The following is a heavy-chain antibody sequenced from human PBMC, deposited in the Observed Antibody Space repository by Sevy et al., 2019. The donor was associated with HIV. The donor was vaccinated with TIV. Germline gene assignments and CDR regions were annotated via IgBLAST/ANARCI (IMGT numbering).Heavy chain of an antibody. CDR1: GFTFSSYA. V-gene: IGHV3-23*01. CDR3: AKDPLITIFGVVIHYFDY. D-gene: IGHD3-3*01. Sequence: GESLKISCAASGFTFSSYAMSWVRQAPGKGLEWVSAISGSGGSTYYADSVKGRFTISRDNSKNTLYLQMNSLRAEDTAVYYCAKDPLITIFGVVIHYFDYWGQGTLVTVSS. J-gene: IGHJ4*02. CDR2: ISGSGGST.